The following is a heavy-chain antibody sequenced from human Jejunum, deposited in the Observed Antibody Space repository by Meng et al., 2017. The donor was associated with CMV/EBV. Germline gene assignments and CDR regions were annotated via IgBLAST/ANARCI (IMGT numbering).Heavy chain of an antibody. V-gene: IGHV3-7*01. J-gene: IGHJ4*01. CDR1: GFTLGSYW. Sequence: SGFTLGSYWMSWVRQAPGKGLEWLAKIGPDGSKTDYVDSLEGRFTISRDNAKNSLYLQMNSLRVEDTAVYYCARYYCASGSCFIDYWGHGTLVTVSS. D-gene: IGHD2-15*01. CDR3: ARYYCASGSCFIDY. CDR2: IGPDGSKT.